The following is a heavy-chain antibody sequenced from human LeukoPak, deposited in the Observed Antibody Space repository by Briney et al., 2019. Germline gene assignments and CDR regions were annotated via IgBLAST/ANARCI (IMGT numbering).Heavy chain of an antibody. CDR1: GYTFSSYG. V-gene: IGHV1-18*01. CDR2: ISAYNGNT. CDR3: ARDRVFVDTAIVSPVEYFDY. J-gene: IGHJ4*02. Sequence: ASVTVSYKASGYTFSSYGVRCGRRAPGQRLEWMGWISAYNGNTKYAQKFQGRVTMTTATSTSTAYMELRSLRADDTAVYYCARDRVFVDTAIVSPVEYFDYGGQGTLVTVSA. D-gene: IGHD5-18*01.